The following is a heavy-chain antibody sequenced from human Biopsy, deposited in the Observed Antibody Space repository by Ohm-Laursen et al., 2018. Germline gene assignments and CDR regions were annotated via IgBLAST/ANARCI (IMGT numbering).Heavy chain of an antibody. CDR2: LSGSGGTT. Sequence: SLRLSCAASGFTFSDYALHWVRQAPGKGLEWVSVLSGSGGTTYYADSVKGRFTISRDNSKNTLYLQMNSLTAEDTAVYYCAKTFHGSSFLYDYWGQGTLVTVSS. CDR1: GFTFSDYA. D-gene: IGHD2-15*01. CDR3: AKTFHGSSFLYDY. J-gene: IGHJ4*02. V-gene: IGHV3-23*01.